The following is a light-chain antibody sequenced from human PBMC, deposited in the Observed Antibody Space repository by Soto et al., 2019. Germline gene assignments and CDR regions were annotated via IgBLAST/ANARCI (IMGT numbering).Light chain of an antibody. CDR3: QQFAISTT. V-gene: IGKV1-5*01. CDR2: DAS. Sequence: IQVTQSPSALSAAGGYRVTITCRASHNIERWMAWYQQKPGKAPSLLIFDASTLHSGVPSRFSGSGSGTDFTLTISSLPPDDFATYYCQQFAISTTFGQGTKVDIK. CDR1: HNIERW. J-gene: IGKJ1*01.